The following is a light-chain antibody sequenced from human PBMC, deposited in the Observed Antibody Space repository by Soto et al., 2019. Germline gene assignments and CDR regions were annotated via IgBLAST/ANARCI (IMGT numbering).Light chain of an antibody. Sequence: EIMFSKSPGTLSLSPEERATLSCRASQSVSSSYLAWYQQKPGQAPRLLIYGASSRATGIPDRFSGSGSGTDFTLTISRLEPEDFAVYYCQQYTNWPLTFGGGSKVDIK. V-gene: IGKV3-20*01. CDR3: QQYTNWPLT. CDR2: GAS. J-gene: IGKJ4*01. CDR1: QSVSSSY.